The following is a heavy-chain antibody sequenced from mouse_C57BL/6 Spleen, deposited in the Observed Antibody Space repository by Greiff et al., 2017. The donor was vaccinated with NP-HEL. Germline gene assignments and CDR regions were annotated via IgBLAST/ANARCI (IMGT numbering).Heavy chain of an antibody. D-gene: IGHD2-4*01. V-gene: IGHV5-9-1*02. Sequence: EVMLVESGEGLVKPGGSLKLSCAASGFTFSSYAMSWVRQTPEKRLEWVAYISSGGDYIYYADTVKGRFTISRDNARNTLYLQMSSLKSEDTAMYYCTRVFYYDYDRSFAYWGQGTLVTVSA. CDR2: ISSGGDYI. CDR3: TRVFYYDYDRSFAY. CDR1: GFTFSSYA. J-gene: IGHJ3*01.